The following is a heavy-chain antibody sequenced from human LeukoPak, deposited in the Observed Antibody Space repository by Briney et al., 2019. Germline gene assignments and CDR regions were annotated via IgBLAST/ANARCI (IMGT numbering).Heavy chain of an antibody. V-gene: IGHV4-59*01. CDR1: GGSISSYY. CDR2: IYYSGST. D-gene: IGHD6-13*01. Sequence: PSETLSLTCTVSGGSISSYYWSWIRQPPGKGLEWIGYIYYSGSTNYNPSLKSRVTISVDTSKNQFSLKLSSVTAADTAVYYCARSVSSRYFQHWGQGTLVTVSS. CDR3: ARSVSSRYFQH. J-gene: IGHJ1*01.